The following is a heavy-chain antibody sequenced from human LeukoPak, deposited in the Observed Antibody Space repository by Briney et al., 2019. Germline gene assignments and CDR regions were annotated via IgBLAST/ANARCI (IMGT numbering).Heavy chain of an antibody. D-gene: IGHD6-13*01. V-gene: IGHV4-39*01. CDR2: IYYSGST. CDR1: GYSTSSSSSC. Sequence: SETLSLTSADSGYSTSSSSSCWGCIRHPRGNWLEWLGIIYYSGSTYYNPSLKSRVTISVDTSKNQFSLKLSSVTAADTAVYYCARGARGAAAEWFDPWGQGTLVTVSS. CDR3: ARGARGAAAEWFDP. J-gene: IGHJ5*02.